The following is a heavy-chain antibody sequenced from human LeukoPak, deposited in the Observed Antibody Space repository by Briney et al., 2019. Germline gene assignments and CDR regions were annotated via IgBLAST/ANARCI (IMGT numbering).Heavy chain of an antibody. V-gene: IGHV1-2*02. Sequence: ASVKVSCKASGYTFTGYYIHWVRQTPGQGLEWMGWINPSTGGTSFAQKFQGRVTMTRDTSISTAYMELSRLTSDDTAACYCARGVRLRFLEWSRRSYYFDYWGQGTLVTVSS. J-gene: IGHJ4*02. CDR3: ARGVRLRFLEWSRRSYYFDY. D-gene: IGHD3-3*01. CDR2: INPSTGGT. CDR1: GYTFTGYY.